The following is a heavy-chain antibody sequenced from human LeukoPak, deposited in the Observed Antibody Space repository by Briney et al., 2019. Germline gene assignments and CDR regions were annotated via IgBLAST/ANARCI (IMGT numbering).Heavy chain of an antibody. CDR3: ARDYGYYYGSGSYYIPD. CDR1: GFTFSSYA. V-gene: IGHV3-30-3*01. CDR2: ISYDGSNK. J-gene: IGHJ4*02. D-gene: IGHD3-10*01. Sequence: GGSLRLSCAASGFTFSSYAMHWVRQAPGKGLEWLAVISYDGSNKYYADSVKGRFTISRDNSKNTLYLQMNSLRAEDTAVYYCARDYGYYYGSGSYYIPDWGQGTLVTVSS.